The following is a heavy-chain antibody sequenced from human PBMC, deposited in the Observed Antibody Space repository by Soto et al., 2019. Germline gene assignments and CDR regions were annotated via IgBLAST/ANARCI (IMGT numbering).Heavy chain of an antibody. CDR1: GFNFKKFA. V-gene: IGHV3-23*01. D-gene: IGHD6-19*01. CDR2: ISCCGGST. J-gene: IGHJ4*02. Sequence: EVQLLESGGGVVQPGGSLRLSCVASGFNFKKFAMSWVRQAPGEGLEWVSGISCCGGSTSYADSVKGRFSIARDDSTNTLSLQMNTLIVEDTAQYYCAKADGEQWLLPHLDKWGQGTLVTVS. CDR3: AKADGEQWLLPHLDK.